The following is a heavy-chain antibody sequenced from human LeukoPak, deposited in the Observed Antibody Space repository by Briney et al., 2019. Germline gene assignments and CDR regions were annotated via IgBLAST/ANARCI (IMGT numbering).Heavy chain of an antibody. D-gene: IGHD3-10*01. CDR3: ARLRHYGSGSYPMTGNWFDP. CDR1: GGSFSGYY. CDR2: INHSGST. Sequence: SETLSLTCAVYGGSFSGYYWSWIRQPPGKGLEWIGEINHSGSTNYNPSLKSRVTISVDTSKNQFSLKVRSVTAADTAVYYCARLRHYGSGSYPMTGNWFDPWGQGTLVSVSS. V-gene: IGHV4-34*01. J-gene: IGHJ5*02.